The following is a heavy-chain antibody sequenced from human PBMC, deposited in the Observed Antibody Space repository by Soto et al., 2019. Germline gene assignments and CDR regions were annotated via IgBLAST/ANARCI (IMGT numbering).Heavy chain of an antibody. Sequence: PSETLSLTCTVSGGSISSSSYYWGWIRQPPGKGLEWIGSIYYSGSTYYNPSLKSRVTISVDTSKNQFSLKLSSVTAADTAVYYCARTNCSSTSCYLYFDYWGQGTLVTVSS. CDR1: GGSISSSSYY. D-gene: IGHD2-2*01. V-gene: IGHV4-39*07. CDR3: ARTNCSSTSCYLYFDY. CDR2: IYYSGST. J-gene: IGHJ4*02.